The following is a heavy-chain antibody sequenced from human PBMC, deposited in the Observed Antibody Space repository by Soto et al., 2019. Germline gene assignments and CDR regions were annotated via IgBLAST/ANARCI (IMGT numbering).Heavy chain of an antibody. Sequence: GWSLRLSCAASGFTFSSYAMSWVRQAPGKGLEWVSAISGSGGSTYYADSVKGRFTISRDNSKNTLYLQMNSLRAEDTAVYYCAKHFTMVRGVAFYYYYYMDVWGKGTTVTVSS. CDR2: ISGSGGST. CDR1: GFTFSSYA. V-gene: IGHV3-23*01. D-gene: IGHD3-10*01. J-gene: IGHJ6*03. CDR3: AKHFTMVRGVAFYYYYYMDV.